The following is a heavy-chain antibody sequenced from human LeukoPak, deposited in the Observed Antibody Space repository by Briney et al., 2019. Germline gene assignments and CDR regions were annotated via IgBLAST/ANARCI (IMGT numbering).Heavy chain of an antibody. V-gene: IGHV3-23*01. J-gene: IGHJ4*02. Sequence: GSLRLSCAASGFTFSTYTMYWVRHPPGKRLEWVSIIGNNGGGIHYADSVKGRFTISRDNFKNALYLQMNSLRVEDTAVYYCAIDPNWGTHSWGQGVLVTASS. CDR3: AIDPNWGTHS. D-gene: IGHD7-27*01. CDR1: GFTFSTYT. CDR2: IGNNGGGI.